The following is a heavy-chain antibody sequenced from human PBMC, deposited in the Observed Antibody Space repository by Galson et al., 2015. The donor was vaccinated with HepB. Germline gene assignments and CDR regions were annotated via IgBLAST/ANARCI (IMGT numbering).Heavy chain of an antibody. Sequence: SLRPSCAASGFTFSTYSMNWVRQAPGKGLEWISYITSSSSTIYYADSVKGRFTISRDNAKNSLYLQIDSLRAEDTAVYYCARGQYDSWSGYPDYWGQGTLVTVSP. CDR1: GFTFSTYS. CDR2: ITSSSSTI. CDR3: ARGQYDSWSGYPDY. J-gene: IGHJ4*02. D-gene: IGHD3-3*01. V-gene: IGHV3-48*01.